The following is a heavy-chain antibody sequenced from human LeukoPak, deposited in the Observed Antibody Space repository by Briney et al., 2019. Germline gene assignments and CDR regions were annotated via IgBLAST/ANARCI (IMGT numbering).Heavy chain of an antibody. CDR3: ARGGSGSFRRPFDY. CDR1: GGSISSGSYY. CDR2: IYYNGST. J-gene: IGHJ4*02. V-gene: IGHV4-61*01. Sequence: SETLSLTCTVSGGSISSGSYYWSWIRQPPGKGLEWIGYIYYNGSTNYNPSLKSRVTISVDTSKNQFSLKLSSVTAADTAVYYCARGGSGSFRRPFDYWGQGTLVTVSS. D-gene: IGHD3-10*01.